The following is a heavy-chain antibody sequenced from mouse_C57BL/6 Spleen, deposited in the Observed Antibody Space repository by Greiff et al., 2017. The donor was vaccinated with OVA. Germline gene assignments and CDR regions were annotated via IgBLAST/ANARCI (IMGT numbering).Heavy chain of an antibody. CDR2: INPSTGGT. J-gene: IGHJ1*03. CDR1: GYSFTGYY. D-gene: IGHD1-1*01. CDR3: ARNYYGSSYYWYFDV. Sequence: VQLQQSGPELVKPGASVKISCKASGYSFTGYYMNWVKQSPEKSLEWIGEINPSTGGTTYNQKFKAKATLTVDKSSSTAYMQLKSLTSEDSAVYDCARNYYGSSYYWYFDVWGTGTTVTVSS. V-gene: IGHV1-42*01.